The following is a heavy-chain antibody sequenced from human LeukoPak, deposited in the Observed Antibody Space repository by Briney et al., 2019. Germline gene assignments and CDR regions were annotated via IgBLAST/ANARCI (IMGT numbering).Heavy chain of an antibody. CDR3: ARHLRSFPDY. D-gene: IGHD3-3*02. Sequence: SEALSLACTFSGDSIRSYYWSWIRQPPGKGLEWLGYIYYSGTTNYNPSLKSRLTMSLDTSKKHLSLRLTSVSAADTAVYYCARHLRSFPDYWGQGTLVTVSS. CDR2: IYYSGTT. V-gene: IGHV4-59*08. CDR1: GDSIRSYY. J-gene: IGHJ4*02.